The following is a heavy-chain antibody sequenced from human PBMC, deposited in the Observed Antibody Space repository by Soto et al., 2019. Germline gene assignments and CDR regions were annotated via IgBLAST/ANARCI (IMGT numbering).Heavy chain of an antibody. CDR2: ISNSGTT. CDR1: GVSMGTDKYY. J-gene: IGHJ4*02. CDR3: ARVPLEVDYWGGHQPQLVAH. V-gene: IGHV4-31*03. Sequence: QVQLQESGPGLVKPSQTLSLTCTVSGVSMGTDKYYWSWLRQYPGKGPEWIGFISNSGTTSYTPSLLKRVTLSTDTSKNTFSLILTSVTAADTAVYYCARVPLEVDYWGGHQPQLVAHGGQGVVVTVSS. D-gene: IGHD6-13*01.